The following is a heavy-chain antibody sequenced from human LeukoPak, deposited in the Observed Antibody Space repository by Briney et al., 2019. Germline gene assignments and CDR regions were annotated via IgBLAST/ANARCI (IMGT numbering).Heavy chain of an antibody. CDR2: IYTSGST. CDR1: GGSISSYY. CDR3: ARLTPIYCSGGSCHGMDA. J-gene: IGHJ6*04. V-gene: IGHV4-4*09. D-gene: IGHD2-15*01. Sequence: SETLSLTCTVSGGSISSYYWSWIRQPPGKGLEWIGYIYTSGSTNYNPSLKSRVTISVDTSKNQFSLKLSSVTAADTAVYYCARLTPIYCSGGSCHGMDAWGKGTTVTVSS.